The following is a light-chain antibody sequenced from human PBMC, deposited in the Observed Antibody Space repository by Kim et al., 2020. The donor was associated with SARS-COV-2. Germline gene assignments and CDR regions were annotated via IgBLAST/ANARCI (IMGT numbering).Light chain of an antibody. J-gene: IGLJ2*01. CDR3: QAWDSSTAVV. CDR2: QDS. CDR1: KLGDKY. V-gene: IGLV3-1*01. Sequence: SYELTQPPSVSVSPGQTASITCSGDKLGDKYACWYQQKPGQAPVLVIYQDSKRPSGIPERFSGSNSGNTATLTISGTQAMDEADYYCQAWDSSTAVVFGGRTQLTFL.